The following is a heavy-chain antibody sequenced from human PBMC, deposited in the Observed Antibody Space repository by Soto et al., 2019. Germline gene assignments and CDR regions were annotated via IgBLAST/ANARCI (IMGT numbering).Heavy chain of an antibody. J-gene: IGHJ4*02. Sequence: PSETLSLTCGVSGNSISSRYCWAWIRQPPGKGLEWLGSIYHHGSTYYSPSLKSRVTVSLDTSKNQFYLNLRSVTAADTAVYYCARDRRNFYDNSEYFDFWGRGVLVTVSS. CDR1: GNSISSRYC. D-gene: IGHD3-22*01. V-gene: IGHV4-38-2*02. CDR3: ARDRRNFYDNSEYFDF. CDR2: IYHHGST.